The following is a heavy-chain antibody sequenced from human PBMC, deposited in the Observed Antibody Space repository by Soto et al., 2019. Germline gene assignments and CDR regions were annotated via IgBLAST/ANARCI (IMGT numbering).Heavy chain of an antibody. CDR3: ARRGWFGEEGMDV. Sequence: PVGSLKISCTGSVYSFTRYWIGWVRQMPGKGLEWMGIIYPGDSDTRYSPSFQGQVTISADKSISTAYLQWSSLKASDTAMYYCARRGWFGEEGMDVWGQGTTVPVSS. CDR2: IYPGDSDT. D-gene: IGHD3-10*01. J-gene: IGHJ6*01. CDR1: VYSFTRYW. V-gene: IGHV5-51*01.